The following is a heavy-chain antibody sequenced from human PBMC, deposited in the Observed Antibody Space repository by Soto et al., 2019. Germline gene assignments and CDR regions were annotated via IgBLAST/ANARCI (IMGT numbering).Heavy chain of an antibody. J-gene: IGHJ6*02. D-gene: IGHD3-3*01. Sequence: EVQLVESGGGLVKPGGSLRLSCAASGFTFSSYSMNWVRQAPGKGLEWVSSISSSSSTIYYADSVKGRFTISRDNAKNSLYLQMNSLRDEDTAVYYCARDREDYDFWSGYYLVFGWDVWGQGTTVTVSS. CDR1: GFTFSSYS. CDR2: ISSSSSTI. CDR3: ARDREDYDFWSGYYLVFGWDV. V-gene: IGHV3-21*01.